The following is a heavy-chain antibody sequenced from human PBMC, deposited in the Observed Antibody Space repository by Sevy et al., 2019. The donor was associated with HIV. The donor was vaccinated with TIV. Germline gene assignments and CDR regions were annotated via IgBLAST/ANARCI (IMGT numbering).Heavy chain of an antibody. CDR3: AGGGFLSRY. D-gene: IGHD2-15*01. V-gene: IGHV3-7*01. Sequence: GGSLRLSCAASGFTFSDSWMTWVRQGPGKGLEWVANINQAGSDKYYVDSVRGRFTISRDNAKNSLYLRMNSLGVEDTALYYCAGGGFLSRYWGQGSLVTVSS. CDR2: INQAGSDK. J-gene: IGHJ4*02. CDR1: GFTFSDSW.